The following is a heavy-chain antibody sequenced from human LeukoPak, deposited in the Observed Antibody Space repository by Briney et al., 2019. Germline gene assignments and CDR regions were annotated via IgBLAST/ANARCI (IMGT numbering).Heavy chain of an antibody. CDR1: GYTFTSYY. CDR2: ISPTGGST. CDR3: GVTKYCSSTSCYSGDY. D-gene: IGHD2-2*01. Sequence: GASVKVSCKASGYTFTSYYMHWVRQAPGQGPEWMGLISPTGGSTAYAQKFQGRVTLTRDMSTSTDYLELRSLRSEDTAVYYCGVTKYCSSTSCYSGDYWGQGTLVTVSS. J-gene: IGHJ4*02. V-gene: IGHV1-46*01.